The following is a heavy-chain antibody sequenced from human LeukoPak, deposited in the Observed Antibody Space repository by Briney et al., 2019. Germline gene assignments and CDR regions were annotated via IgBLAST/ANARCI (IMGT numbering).Heavy chain of an antibody. CDR1: GFTFSGYW. CDR3: ARGSYSSSCDY. J-gene: IGHJ4*02. V-gene: IGHV3-74*01. CDR2: ISIDGSST. D-gene: IGHD6-13*01. Sequence: GGSLRLSCAASGFTFSGYWMHWVRQAPGKGLVWVSRISIDGSSTNYAASVKGRFTISRDNAKNTLYLQMDSLRAEDTAVYYCARGSYSSSCDYWGQGTLVTVSS.